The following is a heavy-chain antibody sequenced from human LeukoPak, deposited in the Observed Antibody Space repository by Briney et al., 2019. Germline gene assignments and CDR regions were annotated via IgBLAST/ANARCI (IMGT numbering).Heavy chain of an antibody. V-gene: IGHV3-11*04. CDR1: GFTFTDYY. CDR2: ISGSSSNI. J-gene: IGHJ4*02. CDR3: ATQLTYYDFWSGPRGHFDY. Sequence: PGGSLRLSCAASGFTFTDYYMSWIRQAPGKGLEWVSYISGSSSNIYYADSVKGRFTISRANAKNSLYLQMNSLRAEDTAVYYCATQLTYYDFWSGPRGHFDYWGQGALVTVSS. D-gene: IGHD3-3*01.